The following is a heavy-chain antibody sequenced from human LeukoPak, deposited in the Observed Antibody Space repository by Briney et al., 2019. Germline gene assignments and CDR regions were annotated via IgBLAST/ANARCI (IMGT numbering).Heavy chain of an antibody. Sequence: GGSLRLSCAASGFRINSNWITWVRQAPGKGLEWVSVIYRGGNSYYADSVKGRFIISRDLSKNTMDLQMNRLRVEDTAVYYCARLEGYDGLDDPFDMWGQGTVVTVSS. J-gene: IGHJ3*02. CDR3: ARLEGYDGLDDPFDM. CDR2: IYRGGNS. V-gene: IGHV3-66*04. CDR1: GFRINSNW. D-gene: IGHD3-22*01.